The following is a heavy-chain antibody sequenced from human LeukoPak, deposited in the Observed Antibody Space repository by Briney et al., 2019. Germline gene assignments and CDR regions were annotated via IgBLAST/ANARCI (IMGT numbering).Heavy chain of an antibody. CDR1: GFVFGTTS. CDR3: TRDQH. J-gene: IGHJ1*01. CDR2: INYDGSEK. V-gene: IGHV3-7*01. Sequence: GGSLRLSCAGPGFVFGTTSMSWVRQTPGKGLEWVASINYDGSEKYYVGSVEGRFTISRDSAKKSLFLQMNSLRAEDTAIYYCTRDQHWGQGTLVTVSS.